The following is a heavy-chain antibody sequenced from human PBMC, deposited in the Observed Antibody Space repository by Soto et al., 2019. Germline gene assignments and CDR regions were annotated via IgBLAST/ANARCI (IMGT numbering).Heavy chain of an antibody. CDR2: IYYSGST. CDR3: ARDRSGSYFGWFDP. Sequence: QVQLQESGPGLVKPSETLSLTCTVSGGSISSYYWSWIRQSPGKGLEWIGYIYYSGSTNYNPSLKSRVTISVDTSKNHFSMNLSSVTAADTAVYYCARDRSGSYFGWFDPWGQGTLVTVSS. CDR1: GGSISSYY. V-gene: IGHV4-59*01. D-gene: IGHD1-26*01. J-gene: IGHJ5*02.